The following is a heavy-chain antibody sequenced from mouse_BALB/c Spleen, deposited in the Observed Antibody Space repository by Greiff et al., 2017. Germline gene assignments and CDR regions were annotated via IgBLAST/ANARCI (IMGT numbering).Heavy chain of an antibody. V-gene: IGHV5-6-5*01. CDR3: ARDGYSMDY. CDR2: ISSGGST. D-gene: IGHD2-3*01. CDR1: GFTFSSYA. Sequence: EVQLVESGGDLVKPGGSLKLSCAASGFTFSSYAMSWVRQTPEKRLEWVASISSGGSTYYPDSVKGRFTISRDNARNILYLQMSSLRSEDTAMYYCARDGYSMDYWGQGTSVTVSS. J-gene: IGHJ4*01.